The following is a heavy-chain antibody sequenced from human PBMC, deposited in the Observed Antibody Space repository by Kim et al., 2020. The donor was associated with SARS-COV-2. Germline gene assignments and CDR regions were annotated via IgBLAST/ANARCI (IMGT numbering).Heavy chain of an antibody. V-gene: IGHV3-30*01. J-gene: IGHJ4*02. CDR3: ARGGYGDYD. D-gene: IGHD4-17*01. Sequence: GIAKCYADSVEGRFTISRDNSGNPVYLLLNSLRVEDTAVYYCARGGYGDYDWGQGTLVTVSS. CDR2: GIAK.